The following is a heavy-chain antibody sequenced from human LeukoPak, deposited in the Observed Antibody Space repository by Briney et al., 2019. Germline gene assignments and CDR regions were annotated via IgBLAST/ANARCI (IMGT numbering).Heavy chain of an antibody. J-gene: IGHJ4*02. CDR2: INTNTGNP. CDR1: GYSFTGYA. V-gene: IGHV7-4-1*02. D-gene: IGHD6-13*01. Sequence: ASVTVSCTASGYSFTGYAMNWVGQAPGQGLEWMGWINTNTGNPTYAQGFTGRFVFSLDTSVTTAYLQISSLKTEDTAVYYCARALSIAAAAGGYWGQGTLVTVSS. CDR3: ARALSIAAAAGGY.